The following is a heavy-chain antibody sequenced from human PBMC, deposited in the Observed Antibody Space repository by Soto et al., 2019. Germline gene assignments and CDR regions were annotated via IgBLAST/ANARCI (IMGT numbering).Heavy chain of an antibody. J-gene: IGHJ4*02. CDR1: GFTFSSYS. Sequence: PGGSLRLSCAASGFTFSSYSMNWVRQAPGKGLEWVSTIGSSATYTYYADSVKGRFTISRDNSRNTLYLQMNSLRAEDTAIYYCATQAEGRLAPFDYWGQGTLVTVSS. D-gene: IGHD3-9*01. CDR3: ATQAEGRLAPFDY. V-gene: IGHV3-23*01. CDR2: IGSSATYT.